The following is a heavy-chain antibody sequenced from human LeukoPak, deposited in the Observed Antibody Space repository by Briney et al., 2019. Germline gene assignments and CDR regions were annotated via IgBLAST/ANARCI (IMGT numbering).Heavy chain of an antibody. D-gene: IGHD4-23*01. J-gene: IGHJ1*01. Sequence: SQTLSLTCTVSGGSISSGGYYWSWIRQPPGKGLEWIGYIYHSGSTYYNPSLKSRVTISVDRSKNQFSLKLSSVTAADTAVYYCARESYGGNANAEYFQHWGQGTLVTVSS. V-gene: IGHV4-30-2*01. CDR2: IYHSGST. CDR3: ARESYGGNANAEYFQH. CDR1: GGSISSGGYY.